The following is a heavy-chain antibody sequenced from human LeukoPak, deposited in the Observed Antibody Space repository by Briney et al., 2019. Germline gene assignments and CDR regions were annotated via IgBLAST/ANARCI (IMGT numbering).Heavy chain of an antibody. CDR1: GGSISSGDYY. J-gene: IGHJ6*02. CDR3: ARDLVGYYYYGMDV. CDR2: IYYSGST. V-gene: IGHV4-30-4*01. Sequence: PSQTLSLTCTVSGGSISSGDYYWSWIRQPPGKGLEWSGYIYYSGSTYYNPSLKSRVTISVDTSKNQFSLKLSSVTAADTAVYYCARDLVGYYYYGMDVWGQGTTVTVSS. D-gene: IGHD3-9*01.